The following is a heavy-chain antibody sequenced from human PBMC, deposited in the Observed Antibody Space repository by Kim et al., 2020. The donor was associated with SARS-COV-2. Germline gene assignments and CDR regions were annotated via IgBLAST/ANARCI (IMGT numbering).Heavy chain of an antibody. J-gene: IGHJ4*02. D-gene: IGHD6-6*01. V-gene: IGHV3-21*01. Sequence: DSVKGRFTISRDNAKNSLYLQMNSLRAEDTAVYYCASGIAARPFSGNFDYWGQGTLVTVSS. CDR3: ASGIAARPFSGNFDY.